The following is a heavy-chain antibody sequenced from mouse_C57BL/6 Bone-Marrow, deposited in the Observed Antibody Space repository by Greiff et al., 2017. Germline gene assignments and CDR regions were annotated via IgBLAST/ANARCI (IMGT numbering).Heavy chain of an antibody. D-gene: IGHD4-1*01. CDR3: GRLTGKGTY. CDR1: GFTFNTYA. J-gene: IGHJ3*01. V-gene: IGHV10-3*01. CDR2: IRSKSSNYAT. Sequence: EVMLVESGGGLVQPKGSLKLSCAASGFTFNTYAMHWVRQAPGKGLEWVARIRSKSSNYATYYADSGKDRFTISRDDSPSMLHLQVHNLETEDTAMYYCGRLTGKGTYWGQGTLVTVSA.